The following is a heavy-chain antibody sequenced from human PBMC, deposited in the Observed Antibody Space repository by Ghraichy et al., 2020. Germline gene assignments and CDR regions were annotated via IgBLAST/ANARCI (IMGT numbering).Heavy chain of an antibody. CDR1: GGPISSSSYY. CDR2: IYYSGST. D-gene: IGHD3-3*01. CDR3: ASPNRYDFWSGYYTGSWFDP. J-gene: IGHJ5*02. Sequence: SETLSLTCTVSGGPISSSSYYWGWIRQPPGKGLEWIGSIYYSGSTYYNPSLKSRVTISVDTSKNQFSLKLSSVTAADTAVYYCASPNRYDFWSGYYTGSWFDPWGQGTLVTVSS. V-gene: IGHV4-39*01.